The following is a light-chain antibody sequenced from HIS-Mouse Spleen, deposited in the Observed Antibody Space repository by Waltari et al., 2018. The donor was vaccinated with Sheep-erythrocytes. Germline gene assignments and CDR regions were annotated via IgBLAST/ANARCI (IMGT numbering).Light chain of an antibody. CDR2: YVS. CDR1: SSDVGGYNY. CDR3: CSYAGSYNHV. Sequence: QSALTQPRSVSGSPGQSVTISCTGTSSDVGGYNYVSWYQQHPGKAPQLMIYYVSKRPSGVPYRFSGSKSGNTASLTISGLQAEDEADYYCCSYAGSYNHVFATGTKVTVL. J-gene: IGLJ1*01. V-gene: IGLV2-11*01.